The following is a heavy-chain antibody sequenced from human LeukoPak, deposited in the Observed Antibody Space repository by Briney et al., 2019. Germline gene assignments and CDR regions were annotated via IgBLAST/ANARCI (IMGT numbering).Heavy chain of an antibody. J-gene: IGHJ4*02. Sequence: ASVKVSCKASGGTFSSYAISWVRQAPGQGLEWMGGIIPIFGTANYAQKFQGRVTITADESTSTAYMELSSLRSEDTAVYYCARSLILDQLLYLGSYFDYWGQGTLVTV. CDR3: ARSLILDQLLYLGSYFDY. V-gene: IGHV1-69*13. CDR1: GGTFSSYA. D-gene: IGHD2-2*02. CDR2: IIPIFGTA.